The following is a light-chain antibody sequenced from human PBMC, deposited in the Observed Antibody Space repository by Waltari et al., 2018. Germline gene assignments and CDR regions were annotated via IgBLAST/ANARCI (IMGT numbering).Light chain of an antibody. CDR1: SRDVGGYKF. CDR2: EVN. J-gene: IGLJ1*01. Sequence: QSALTQPPSASGSPGQSVTISCTGTSRDVGGYKFVYWYQQHPGRAPKLMIYEVNQRPSGVPDRFSGSKYGNTWGRTVSGLGAEDEADYDWSSYAGSNNLVFGTGSKVTVL. V-gene: IGLV2-8*01. CDR3: SSYAGSNNLV.